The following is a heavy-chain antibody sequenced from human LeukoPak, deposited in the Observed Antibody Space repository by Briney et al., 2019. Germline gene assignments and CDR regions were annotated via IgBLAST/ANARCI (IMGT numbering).Heavy chain of an antibody. CDR1: GGSISSYY. D-gene: IGHD3-10*01. V-gene: IGHV4-4*07. J-gene: IGHJ4*02. Sequence: SETLSLTCTVSGGSISSYYWSWIRQPAGKGLEWIGRIYTSGSTNYNPSLKSRVTMSVDTSKNQFSLKLSSVTAADTAVYYCARRSAYYGSGNYYYFDYWSQGTLVTVSS. CDR2: IYTSGST. CDR3: ARRSAYYGSGNYYYFDY.